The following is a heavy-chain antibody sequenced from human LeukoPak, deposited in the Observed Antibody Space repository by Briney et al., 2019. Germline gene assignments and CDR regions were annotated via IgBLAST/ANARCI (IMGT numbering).Heavy chain of an antibody. CDR2: IYYSGST. CDR3: ARDRDYYDSSGYYSAAFDI. Sequence: PSETLSLTCTVSGGSISSYYWSWIRQPPGKGLEWIGYIYYSGSTNYNPSLKSRVTISVDTSKNQFSLKLSSVTAADTAVYYCARDRDYYDSSGYYSAAFDIWGQGTMVTVSS. V-gene: IGHV4-59*01. CDR1: GGSISSYY. J-gene: IGHJ3*02. D-gene: IGHD3-22*01.